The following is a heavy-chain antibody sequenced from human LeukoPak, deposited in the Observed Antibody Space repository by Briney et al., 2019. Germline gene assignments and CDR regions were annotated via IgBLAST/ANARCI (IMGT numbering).Heavy chain of an antibody. J-gene: IGHJ4*02. CDR3: ARHRSGWLQSSFDY. CDR2: IYYSGSS. CDR1: GGSISSSSSY. D-gene: IGHD5-24*01. Sequence: PAETLSLTCSVSGGSISSSSSYWGWIFQPPGKGLEWIGSIYYSGSSFDNPALKSRVTISVDTSKNQFSLKLSSVTAADTAVYYCARHRSGWLQSSFDYWGQGTLVTVSS. V-gene: IGHV4-39*01.